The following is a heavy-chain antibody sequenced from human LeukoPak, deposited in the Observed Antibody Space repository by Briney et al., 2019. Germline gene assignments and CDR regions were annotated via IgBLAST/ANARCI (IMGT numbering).Heavy chain of an antibody. CDR3: VTPNSGSYLPDC. Sequence: QPGGSLRLSCAASGFTFSSYAMNWVRQAPGKGLEWVSTISASGSSTYYADSVKGRFTISRDNSENTLYLQMNSLRAEDTAVYYCVTPNSGSYLPDCWGQGTLVTVSS. V-gene: IGHV3-23*01. J-gene: IGHJ4*02. CDR1: GFTFSSYA. D-gene: IGHD1-26*01. CDR2: ISASGSST.